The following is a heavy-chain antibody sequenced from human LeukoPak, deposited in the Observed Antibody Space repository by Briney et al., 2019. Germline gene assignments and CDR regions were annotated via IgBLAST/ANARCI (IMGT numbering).Heavy chain of an antibody. CDR3: ARGGETATAPFDY. D-gene: IGHD5-24*01. CDR1: GFTVRTSY. J-gene: IGHJ4*02. Sequence: GGSLRLSCAASGFTVRTSYMSWVRQAPGKGLEWVSVIYSGGATHYADSVKGRFTISRDNSKNTLYFQMNSLRVEDTAVYYCARGGETATAPFDYWGQGTLVTVSS. CDR2: IYSGGAT. V-gene: IGHV3-53*01.